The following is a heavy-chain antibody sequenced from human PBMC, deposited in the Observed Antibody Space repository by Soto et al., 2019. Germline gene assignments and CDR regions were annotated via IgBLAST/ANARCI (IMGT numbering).Heavy chain of an antibody. Sequence: GASVKVSCKASGYTFTSHYMHWVRQAPGQGLEWMGIINPSGGSTTYAQKFQGRVTMTMDTSTSTVYMELSSLRSEDTAVYYCARVGLPDYYYYYMDVWGKGTTVTVSS. J-gene: IGHJ6*03. V-gene: IGHV1-46*03. CDR2: INPSGGST. D-gene: IGHD2-15*01. CDR1: GYTFTSHY. CDR3: ARVGLPDYYYYYMDV.